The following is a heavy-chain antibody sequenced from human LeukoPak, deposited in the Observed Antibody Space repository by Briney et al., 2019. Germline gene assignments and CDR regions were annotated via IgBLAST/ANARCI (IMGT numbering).Heavy chain of an antibody. J-gene: IGHJ5*02. Sequence: SETLSHTCTVSGGSISSYYWSWIRQPAGKGLEWIGRIYTSGSTNYNPSLKSRVTMSVDTSKNQFSLKLSSVTAADTAVYYCARGPRSYRSDWFDPWGQGTLVTVSS. CDR1: GGSISSYY. D-gene: IGHD5-18*01. CDR2: IYTSGST. CDR3: ARGPRSYRSDWFDP. V-gene: IGHV4-4*07.